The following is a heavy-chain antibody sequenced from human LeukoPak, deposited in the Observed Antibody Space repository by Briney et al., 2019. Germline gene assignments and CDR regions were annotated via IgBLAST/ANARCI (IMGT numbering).Heavy chain of an antibody. Sequence: AASVKVSCKVSGCTLTELSMHWVRQAPGKGLEWMGGFDPEDGETIYAQKFQGRVTMTEDTSTDTAYMELSSLRSEDTAVYYCATVLPQANDFWSGYPNFDYWGQGTLVTVSS. V-gene: IGHV1-24*01. CDR1: GCTLTELS. CDR3: ATVLPQANDFWSGYPNFDY. D-gene: IGHD3-3*01. J-gene: IGHJ4*02. CDR2: FDPEDGET.